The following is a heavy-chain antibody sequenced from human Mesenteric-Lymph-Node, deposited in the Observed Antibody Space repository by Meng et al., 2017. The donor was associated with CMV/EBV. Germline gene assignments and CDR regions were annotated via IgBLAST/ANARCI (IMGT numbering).Heavy chain of an antibody. CDR1: GFTVSSNY. D-gene: IGHD2-15*01. Sequence: GESLKISCAASGFTVSSNYMNWVRQAPGKGLVCVSRINNDGRSTSYADFVKGRFTISRDNAKNTLYLQMNSLRAEDTAVYYCARRYCSGGCCYFDFWGQGTLVTVSS. J-gene: IGHJ4*02. V-gene: IGHV3-74*01. CDR3: ARRYCSGGCCYFDF. CDR2: INNDGRST.